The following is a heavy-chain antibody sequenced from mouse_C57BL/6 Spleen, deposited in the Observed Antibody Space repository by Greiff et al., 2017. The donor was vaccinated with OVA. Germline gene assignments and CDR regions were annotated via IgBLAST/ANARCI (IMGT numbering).Heavy chain of an antibody. CDR2: ISAGGSYT. CDR3: ARLLLRPDYFDY. J-gene: IGHJ2*01. D-gene: IGHD1-1*01. Sequence: EVHLVESGGGLVKPGGSLKLSCAASGFTFSSYAMSWVRQTPGKRLEWVATISAGGSYTYYPDNVKGQFTISRDKAKNNLYLQMSHLKSEDTAMYYCARLLLRPDYFDYWGQGTTLTVSS. V-gene: IGHV5-4*01. CDR1: GFTFSSYA.